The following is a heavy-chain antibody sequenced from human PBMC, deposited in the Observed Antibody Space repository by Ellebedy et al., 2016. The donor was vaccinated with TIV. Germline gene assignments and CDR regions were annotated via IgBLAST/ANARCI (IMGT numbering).Heavy chain of an antibody. D-gene: IGHD2-15*01. Sequence: SVKVSXXASGGTFSSYTISWVRQAPGQGLEWMGGIIPISDTANYAQKFQGRVTITADESTSTAYMELSSLRSDDTAVYFCAKATVVRPAEFDYWGPGTLVTVSS. CDR1: GGTFSSYT. J-gene: IGHJ4*02. CDR3: AKATVVRPAEFDY. CDR2: IIPISDTA. V-gene: IGHV1-69*13.